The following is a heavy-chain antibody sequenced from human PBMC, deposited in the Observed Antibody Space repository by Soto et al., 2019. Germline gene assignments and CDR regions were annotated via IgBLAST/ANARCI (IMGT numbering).Heavy chain of an antibody. D-gene: IGHD6-13*01. CDR1: GFTVSSKY. Sequence: GGSLRLSCAASGFTVSSKYMSWVRQAPGKGLEWASFIYSGGSTYYADSVKGRFTISRDNSKNTLYLQINSLRAEDTAVYYCAREQQLTSAIDYWGQGTLVTVSS. CDR3: AREQQLTSAIDY. V-gene: IGHV3-53*01. CDR2: IYSGGST. J-gene: IGHJ4*02.